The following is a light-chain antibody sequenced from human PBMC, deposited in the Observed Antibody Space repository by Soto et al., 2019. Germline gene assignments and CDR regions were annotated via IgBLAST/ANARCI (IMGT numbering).Light chain of an antibody. CDR2: DVK. J-gene: IGLJ1*01. CDR1: SSDVGGYNY. CDR3: QVWDITTDHYV. Sequence: QSALTQPRSVSGSPGQSVTLSCTGTSSDVGGYNYVTWYQQYPGKAPKVMIYDVKTRPSGVPDRFSGSKSGNTASLTISGLQAEDEADYYCQVWDITTDHYVFGTGTKLTVL. V-gene: IGLV2-11*01.